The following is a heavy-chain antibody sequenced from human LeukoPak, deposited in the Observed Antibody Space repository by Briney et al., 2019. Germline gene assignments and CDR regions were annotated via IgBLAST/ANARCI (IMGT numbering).Heavy chain of an antibody. CDR3: AKDRGIARTEYYFDY. J-gene: IGHJ4*02. CDR2: ISWNSGSI. D-gene: IGHD6-13*01. V-gene: IGHV3-9*01. CDR1: GFTFDDYG. Sequence: PGGSLRLSCAASGFTFDDYGVPWVRQAPGKGLEWVSGISWNSGSIGYADSVKGRFTISRDNAKNSLYLQMNSLRAEDTALYYCAKDRGIARTEYYFDYWGQGTLVTVSS.